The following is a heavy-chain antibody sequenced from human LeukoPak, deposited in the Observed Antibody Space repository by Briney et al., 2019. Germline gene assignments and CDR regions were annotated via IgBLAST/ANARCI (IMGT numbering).Heavy chain of an antibody. CDR3: TRGGLYGGSSAFDY. J-gene: IGHJ4*02. CDR1: GFTINDHY. V-gene: IGHV3-72*01. D-gene: IGHD2-15*01. Sequence: GGSLRLSCAASGFTINDHYMDWVRQAPGKGLEWIGRTRNKADGYTTVYAASVKGRFTISRDASHNSMYLQMNSLKTEDTAVYYCTRGGLYGGSSAFDYWGQGTLVTVSS. CDR2: TRNKADGYTT.